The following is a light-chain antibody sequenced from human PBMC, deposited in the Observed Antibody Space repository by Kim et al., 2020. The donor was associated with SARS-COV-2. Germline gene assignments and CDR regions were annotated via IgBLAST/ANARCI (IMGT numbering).Light chain of an antibody. CDR2: GAS. CDR3: QQYGSSPGT. CDR1: QSVSSSY. V-gene: IGKV3-20*01. J-gene: IGKJ2*02. Sequence: SPGEGATLSCSASQSVSSSYLAWYQQKPGQAPRLLIYGASSRATGIPDRFSGSGSGTDFTLTISRLEPEDFAVYYCQQYGSSPGTFGQGTKLEI.